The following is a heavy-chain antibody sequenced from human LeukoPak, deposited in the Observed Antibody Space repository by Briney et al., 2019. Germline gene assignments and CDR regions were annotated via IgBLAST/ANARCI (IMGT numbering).Heavy chain of an antibody. CDR2: ISWNSGSI. CDR3: ARDRAYSSGYIDY. CDR1: GFTFDDYA. D-gene: IGHD3-22*01. Sequence: GGSLRLSCAASGFTFDDYAMHWVRHAPGKGLEWVSGISWNSGSIGYADSVKGRFTISRDNAKNSLYLQMNSLRAEDTAVYYCARDRAYSSGYIDYWGQGTLVTVSS. J-gene: IGHJ4*02. V-gene: IGHV3-9*01.